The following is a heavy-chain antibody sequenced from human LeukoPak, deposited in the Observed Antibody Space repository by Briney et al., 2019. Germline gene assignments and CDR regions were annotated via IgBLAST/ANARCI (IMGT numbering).Heavy chain of an antibody. CDR2: IYPGDSDT. CDR3: ATKVVTAIGTPDAFDI. Sequence: GESLKISCKGSGYSFTSYWIGWLRQMPGKGLEWMDIIYPGDSDTRYSPSFQGHVTISADKSISTAYLQWSSLKASDTAMYYCATKVVTAIGTPDAFDIWGQGTMVTVSS. V-gene: IGHV5-51*01. J-gene: IGHJ3*02. D-gene: IGHD2-21*02. CDR1: GYSFTSYW.